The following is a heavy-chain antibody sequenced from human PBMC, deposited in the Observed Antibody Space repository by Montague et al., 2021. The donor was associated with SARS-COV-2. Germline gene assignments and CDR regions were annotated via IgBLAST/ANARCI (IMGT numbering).Heavy chain of an antibody. V-gene: IGHV4-59*01. D-gene: IGHD3-16*01. CDR2: VYYTGNT. J-gene: IGHJ3*01. CDR1: GGSISSYY. CDR3: ARGGGHWAFDV. Sequence: SETLSLTCTVSGGSISSYYWSWIRQPPGKGLEWIGNVYYTGNTHYNPSLNSRVTISVDRSKNQYSLKLSSVTGADTAVCYCARGGGHWAFDVWGQGTMVTVSS.